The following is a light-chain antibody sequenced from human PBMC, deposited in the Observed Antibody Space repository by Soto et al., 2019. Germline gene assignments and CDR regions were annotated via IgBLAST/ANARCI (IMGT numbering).Light chain of an antibody. V-gene: IGLV2-14*01. J-gene: IGLJ2*01. CDR2: DVS. CDR3: RSYTSRSTLVV. Sequence: QSALTQPASVSGSPGQSITISCTGTSSDVGGYNYVSWYQQHPGKAPKLMIYDVSNRPSGVSNRFSGSKSGNTASLTISGLRAEDEADYYCRSYTSRSTLVVFGGGTKLTVL. CDR1: SSDVGGYNY.